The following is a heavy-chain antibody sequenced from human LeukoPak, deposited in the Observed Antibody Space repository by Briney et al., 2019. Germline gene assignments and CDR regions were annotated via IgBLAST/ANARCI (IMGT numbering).Heavy chain of an antibody. CDR3: ARIWSARDWFDP. D-gene: IGHD1-1*01. V-gene: IGHV3-11*01. CDR1: GFTFRDYA. J-gene: IGHJ5*02. CDR2: IKKRSAAT. Sequence: LGGSLRLSCAASGFTFRDYAMTWIRQAPGKGLEWISYIKKRSAATYYADSVAGRFVISRDDAKNSLNLHLTNLRVEDTATYFCARIWSARDWFDPWGQGTLVTVSS.